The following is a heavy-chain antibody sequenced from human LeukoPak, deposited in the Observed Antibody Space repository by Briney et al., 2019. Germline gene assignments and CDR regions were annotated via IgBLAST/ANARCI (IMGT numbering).Heavy chain of an antibody. V-gene: IGHV3-23*01. CDR3: AKARVPRTVWDY. Sequence: GGSLRLSCAASGFTFSSYAMSWVRQAPGKGLEWVSAISGSGGSTYYADSVKGRFTISRDNSKNTLYLRMNSLRAEDTAVYYCAKARVPRTVWDYWGQGTLVTVSS. CDR1: GFTFSSYA. D-gene: IGHD1-1*01. CDR2: ISGSGGST. J-gene: IGHJ4*02.